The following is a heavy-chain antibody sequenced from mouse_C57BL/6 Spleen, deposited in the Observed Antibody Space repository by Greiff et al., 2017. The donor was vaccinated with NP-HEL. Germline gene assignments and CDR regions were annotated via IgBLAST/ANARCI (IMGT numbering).Heavy chain of an antibody. V-gene: IGHV1-15*01. CDR2: IDPETGGT. CDR3: TPHYGRAMDY. D-gene: IGHD1-1*01. Sequence: QVQLQQSGAELVRPGASVTLSCKASGYTFTDYEMHWVKQTPVHGLEWIGAIDPETGGTAYNQKFKGKAILTADKSSSTAYMELRSLTSEDSAVYYCTPHYGRAMDYWGQGTSVTVSS. J-gene: IGHJ4*01. CDR1: GYTFTDYE.